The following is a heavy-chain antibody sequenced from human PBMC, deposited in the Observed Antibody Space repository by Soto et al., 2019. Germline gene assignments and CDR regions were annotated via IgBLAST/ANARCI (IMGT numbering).Heavy chain of an antibody. Sequence: EVQLVESGGGLVKPGGSLRLSCAASGFTFSSYSMNWVRQAPGKGLEWVSSISSSSSYIYYADSVKGRFTISRDNAKNSLYLQMNSLRAEDTAVYYCARDQGRDVVPAAILHWGQGTLVPVSS. CDR1: GFTFSSYS. CDR3: ARDQGRDVVPAAILH. CDR2: ISSSSSYI. D-gene: IGHD2-2*02. V-gene: IGHV3-21*01. J-gene: IGHJ4*02.